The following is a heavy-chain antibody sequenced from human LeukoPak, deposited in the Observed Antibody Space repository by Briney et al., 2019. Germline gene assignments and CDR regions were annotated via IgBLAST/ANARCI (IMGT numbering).Heavy chain of an antibody. Sequence: GGSLRLSCAASGFTFSDYYMSWIRQAPGKGLEWVAFIRYDGSNKYYADSVKGRFTISRDNSKNTLYLQMNSLRAEDTAVYYCAKEAGGYSSSDRFDYWGQGTLVTVSS. CDR3: AKEAGGYSSSDRFDY. J-gene: IGHJ4*02. CDR1: GFTFSDYY. CDR2: IRYDGSNK. V-gene: IGHV3-30*02. D-gene: IGHD6-6*01.